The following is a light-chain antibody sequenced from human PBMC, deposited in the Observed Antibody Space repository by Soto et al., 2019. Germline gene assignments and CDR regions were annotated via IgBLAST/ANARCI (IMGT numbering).Light chain of an antibody. V-gene: IGLV2-14*01. CDR3: CSFTTSAL. CDR2: EVR. J-gene: IGLJ2*01. Sequence: QSALTQPASVSGSPGQSITISCTGTSSDIGSYNYVAWYQQFPGKTPKLIIYEVRNRPSGVSFRFSGSKSGNTASLTSSGLQAEDEAGYYCCSFTTSALFRGGTKVTVL. CDR1: SSDIGSYNY.